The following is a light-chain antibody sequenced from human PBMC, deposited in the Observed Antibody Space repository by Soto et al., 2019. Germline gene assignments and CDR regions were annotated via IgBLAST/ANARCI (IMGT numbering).Light chain of an antibody. Sequence: QSVLTQSPSVSGAPRQSVNISCSGNNSNIGSNAVHWYQQLPGKAPKLLMYYNDMLPSGVSDRFSGSKSGTSASLAISGPQSEDGGDSSCATWADGLTAWVFGGGTQLPVL. CDR3: ATWADGLTAWV. J-gene: IGLJ3*02. CDR2: YND. V-gene: IGLV1-36*01. CDR1: NSNIGSNA.